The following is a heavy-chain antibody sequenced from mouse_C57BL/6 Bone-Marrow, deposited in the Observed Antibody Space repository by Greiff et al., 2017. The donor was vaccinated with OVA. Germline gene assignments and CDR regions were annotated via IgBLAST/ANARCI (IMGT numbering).Heavy chain of an antibody. V-gene: IGHV1-69*01. CDR2: IDPSDSYT. Sequence: QVQLQQPGAELVMPGASVKLSCKASGYTFTSYWMHWVKQRPGQGLEWIGEIDPSDSYTNYNQKFKGKATLTVDTSSSTAYMQLSSPTSEDSAVYYCARSAYYPLDYWGQGTTLTVSS. CDR3: ARSAYYPLDY. J-gene: IGHJ2*01. D-gene: IGHD2-10*01. CDR1: GYTFTSYW.